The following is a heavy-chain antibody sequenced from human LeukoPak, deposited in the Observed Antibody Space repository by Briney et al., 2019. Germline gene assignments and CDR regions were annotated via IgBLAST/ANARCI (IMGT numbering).Heavy chain of an antibody. V-gene: IGHV4-59*12. J-gene: IGHJ4*02. CDR2: IYYSGST. Sequence: SETLSLTCTVSGGSISSYYWSWIRQPPGKGLEWIGYIYYSGSTNYNPSLKSRVTISVDTSKNQFSLKLSSVTAADTAVYCCARGGGYEYWGQGTLVTVSS. CDR1: GGSISSYY. CDR3: ARGGGYEY. D-gene: IGHD3-16*01.